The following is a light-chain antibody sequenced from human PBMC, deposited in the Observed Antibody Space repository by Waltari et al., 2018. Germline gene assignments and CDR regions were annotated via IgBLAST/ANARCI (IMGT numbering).Light chain of an antibody. Sequence: QSALTQPASVSGSPGQSITISCTGTSSDVGGYNYVSWYQQHPGKAPKLMIYDVSNRPSGVSNHFSGSKSGNTASLTISGLQAEDEADYHCSSYTSSSTLVFGGGTKLTVL. CDR3: SSYTSSSTLV. CDR2: DVS. CDR1: SSDVGGYNY. J-gene: IGLJ3*02. V-gene: IGLV2-14*03.